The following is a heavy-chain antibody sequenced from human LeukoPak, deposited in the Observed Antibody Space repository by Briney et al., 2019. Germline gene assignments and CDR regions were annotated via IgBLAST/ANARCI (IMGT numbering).Heavy chain of an antibody. V-gene: IGHV3-7*01. J-gene: IGHJ4*02. CDR1: GFTLCDYW. CDR3: VRWATSFDF. D-gene: IGHD6-6*01. Sequence: GGSLRLSCAASGFTLCDYWMSWVRQAPGKGLEWVANINHNGNEKYCGDSVTGRFTISRDNAKNSLYLQMNNLRAEDSAVYYCVRWATSFDFWGQGTLVTVSS. CDR2: INHNGNEK.